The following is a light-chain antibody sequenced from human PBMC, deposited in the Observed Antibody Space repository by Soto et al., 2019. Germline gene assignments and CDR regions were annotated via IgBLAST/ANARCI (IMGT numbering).Light chain of an antibody. CDR2: GAS. CDR3: QESYRTPWA. CDR1: QSIGTY. Sequence: DIQMTQSPSSLSASVGDRVTITCRASQSIGTYLMWYQQKPGTAPNLLIYGASSLQSGVPSRFSVSGSGTDFTLTINSLQPEDFATYYCQESYRTPWAFGLGTKVEIK. V-gene: IGKV1-39*01. J-gene: IGKJ1*01.